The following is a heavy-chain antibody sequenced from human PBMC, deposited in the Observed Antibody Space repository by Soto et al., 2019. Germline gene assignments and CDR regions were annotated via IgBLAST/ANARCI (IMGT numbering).Heavy chain of an antibody. CDR2: VYTTGST. V-gene: IGHV4-4*07. CDR1: GGSINTYY. Sequence: SETLSLTCTVTGGSINTYYWSWIRQSAGKGLEWIGRVYTTGSTNYNPSLKSRVTISVDTSRNQFSLSLRSVTAADTAVYYCARLALYCSSTSCYSYYYYYGMDVWGQGTTVTVSS. J-gene: IGHJ6*02. D-gene: IGHD2-2*01. CDR3: ARLALYCSSTSCYSYYYYYGMDV.